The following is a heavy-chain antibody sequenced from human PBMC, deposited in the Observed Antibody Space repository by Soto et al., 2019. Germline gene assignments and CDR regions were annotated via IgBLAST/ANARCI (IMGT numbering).Heavy chain of an antibody. D-gene: IGHD3-16*01. CDR2: IIPIFGTA. V-gene: IGHV1-69*12. Sequence: QVQLVQSGAEVKKPGSSVKVSCKASGGTFSSYAISWVRQAPGQGLEWMGGIIPIFGTANYAQKFQGRVTITEXXSXSXXYMELSSLRSEDTAVYYCARDNRLIPPEYYYGMDVWGQGTTVTVSS. CDR3: ARDNRLIPPEYYYGMDV. CDR1: GGTFSSYA. J-gene: IGHJ6*02.